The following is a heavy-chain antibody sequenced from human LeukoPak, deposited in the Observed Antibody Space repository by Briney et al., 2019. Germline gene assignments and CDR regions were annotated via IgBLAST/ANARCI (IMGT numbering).Heavy chain of an antibody. D-gene: IGHD3-10*01. V-gene: IGHV4-59*01. J-gene: IGHJ4*02. CDR1: GVSISSYY. CDR2: IYYSGST. CDR3: ARVGSGSGFFDY. Sequence: SETLSLTCTVSGVSISSYYWSWIRQPPGKGLEWIGYIYYSGSTNYNPSLKSRVTISVDTSKNQFSLKLSSVTAADTAVYYCARVGSGSGFFDYWGQGTLVTVSS.